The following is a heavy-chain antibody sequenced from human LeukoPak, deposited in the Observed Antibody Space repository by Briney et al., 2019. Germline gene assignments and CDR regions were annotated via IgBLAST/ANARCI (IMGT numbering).Heavy chain of an antibody. CDR3: ARQTYSSSWYGANDY. CDR2: IYYSGST. Sequence: SSETLSLTCTVSGGSISSSSFYWGWIRQPPGKGLEWIGTIYYSGSTYYNPSLKSRVTISVDASKNQFSLKLSSVTAADTAVYYCARQTYSSSWYGANDYWGQGTLVTVSS. V-gene: IGHV4-39*07. D-gene: IGHD6-13*01. J-gene: IGHJ4*02. CDR1: GGSISSSSFY.